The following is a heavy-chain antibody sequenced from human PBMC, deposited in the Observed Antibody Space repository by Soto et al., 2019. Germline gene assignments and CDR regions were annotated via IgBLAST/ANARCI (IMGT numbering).Heavy chain of an antibody. D-gene: IGHD3-22*01. J-gene: IGHJ5*02. CDR1: GGTFSSYA. Sequence: VASVKVSCKASGGTFSSYAISWVRQAPGQGLEWMGGIIPIFGTANYAQKFQGRVTITADESTSTAYMELSSLRSEDTAVYYCARDLAYYYDSSGLPHWFDPWGQGTLVTVSS. V-gene: IGHV1-69*13. CDR2: IIPIFGTA. CDR3: ARDLAYYYDSSGLPHWFDP.